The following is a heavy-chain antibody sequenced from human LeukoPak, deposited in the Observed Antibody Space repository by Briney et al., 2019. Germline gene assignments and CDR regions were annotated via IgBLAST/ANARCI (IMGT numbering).Heavy chain of an antibody. J-gene: IGHJ4*02. CDR3: ARSEALYDILTGYRFDY. CDR1: GFTFSSNA. Sequence: GRSLRLSCAASGFTFSSNAMHWVRQAPGKGLEWVAVISYDGSNKYYADSVKGRFTISRDNSKNTLYLQMNSLRAEDTAVYYCARSEALYDILTGYRFDYWGQGTLVTVSS. CDR2: ISYDGSNK. D-gene: IGHD3-9*01. V-gene: IGHV3-30*04.